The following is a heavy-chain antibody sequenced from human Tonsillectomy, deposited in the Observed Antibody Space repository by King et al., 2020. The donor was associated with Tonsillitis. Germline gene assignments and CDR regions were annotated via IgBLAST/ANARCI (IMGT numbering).Heavy chain of an antibody. Sequence: VQLQESGPGLVKPSETLSLTCSVSGYSISSDYYWGWIRQPPGKGLEWIGSIYHSGSTYYNPSLKSRVTISVDTSKNQFSLTLSSVTAADTAVYYCARDQDYYHSRGSPSPFDYWGQGTLVTVSS. CDR3: ARDQDYYHSRGSPSPFDY. J-gene: IGHJ4*02. CDR1: GYSISSDYY. CDR2: IYHSGST. D-gene: IGHD3-22*01. V-gene: IGHV4-38-2*02.